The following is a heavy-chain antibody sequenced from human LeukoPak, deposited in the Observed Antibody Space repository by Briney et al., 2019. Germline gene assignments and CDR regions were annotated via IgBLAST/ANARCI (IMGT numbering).Heavy chain of an antibody. J-gene: IGHJ4*02. CDR1: GGSISSSSYY. D-gene: IGHD2-2*01. CDR3: ARQDCSSTSCYRGPPTD. V-gene: IGHV4-39*07. CDR2: IYYSGST. Sequence: KPSETLSLTCTVSGGSISSSSYYWGWIRQPPGKGLEWIGSIYYSGSTYYNPSLKSRVTISVDTSKNQFSLKLSSVTAADTAVYYCARQDCSSTSCYRGPPTDWGQGTLVTVSS.